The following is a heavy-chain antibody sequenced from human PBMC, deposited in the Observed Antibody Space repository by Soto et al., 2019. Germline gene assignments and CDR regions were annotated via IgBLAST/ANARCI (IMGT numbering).Heavy chain of an antibody. J-gene: IGHJ4*02. CDR2: VSSGGDT. Sequence: QVQLVESGGGVAQPGRSLRLSCAASGFTFSGNAFYWVRQAPGKGLEWVADVSSGGDTFYADSVKGRFTISRDNSKNTVYLQMNSLRPGDTAMYYCLTYRGGTSYVGTDWGQGTPVSVSP. CDR3: LTYRGGTSYVGTD. CDR1: GFTFSGNA. V-gene: IGHV3-30*03. D-gene: IGHD2-21*01.